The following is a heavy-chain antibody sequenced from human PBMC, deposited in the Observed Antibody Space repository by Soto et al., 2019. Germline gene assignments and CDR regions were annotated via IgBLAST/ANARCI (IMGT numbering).Heavy chain of an antibody. Sequence: PSETLSLTCTVSGGSISSYYWSWIRQPPGKGLEWIGYIYYSGSTYYNPSLKSRVTISVDTSKNQFSLKLSSVTAADTAVYYCASSTRKVLTGYDWGQGTLVTVSS. CDR1: GGSISSYY. D-gene: IGHD3-9*01. CDR2: IYYSGST. J-gene: IGHJ4*02. CDR3: ASSTRKVLTGYD. V-gene: IGHV4-59*04.